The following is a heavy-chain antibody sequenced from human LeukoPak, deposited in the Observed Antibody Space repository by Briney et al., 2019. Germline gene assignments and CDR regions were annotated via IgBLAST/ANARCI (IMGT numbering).Heavy chain of an antibody. CDR2: TYYSGST. J-gene: IGHJ5*02. D-gene: IGHD2-2*01. CDR3: AAQYQLLSNWFDP. Sequence: SETLSLTCTVSGGSISSGDYYSSWIRHPPGTGLEWIGYTYYSGSTYYNPSLKSRVTISVDTSKNQFSLKLSSVTAADTAVYYCAAQYQLLSNWFDPWGQGTLVTVSS. CDR1: GGSISSGDYY. V-gene: IGHV4-30-4*01.